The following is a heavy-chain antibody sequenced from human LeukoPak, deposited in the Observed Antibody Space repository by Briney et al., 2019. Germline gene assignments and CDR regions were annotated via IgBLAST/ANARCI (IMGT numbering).Heavy chain of an antibody. Sequence: ASVKVSCKASGYTFTGYYMHWVRQALGQGLEWMGWINPNSGGTNYAQKFQGRVTMTRDTSISTAYMELSRLRSDDTAVYYCARDYDSSGYFDYWGQGTLVTVSS. D-gene: IGHD3-22*01. J-gene: IGHJ4*02. V-gene: IGHV1-2*02. CDR1: GYTFTGYY. CDR2: INPNSGGT. CDR3: ARDYDSSGYFDY.